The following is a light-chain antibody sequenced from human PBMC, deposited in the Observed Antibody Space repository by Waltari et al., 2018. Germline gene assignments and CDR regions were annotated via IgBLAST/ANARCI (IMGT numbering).Light chain of an antibody. CDR3: QQYGSSPWS. Sequence: EIVLTQSPGNLSLSPGERATRSCRASQSVSSSYLAWYQQKPGQAPRLLIYGASSRATGIPDRFSGSGSGTDFTLTISRLEPEDFAVYYCQQYGSSPWSFGQGTKVEIK. CDR1: QSVSSSY. V-gene: IGKV3-20*01. J-gene: IGKJ1*01. CDR2: GAS.